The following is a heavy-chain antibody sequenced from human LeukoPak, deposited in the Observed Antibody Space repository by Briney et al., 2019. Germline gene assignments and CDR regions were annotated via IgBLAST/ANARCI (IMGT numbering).Heavy chain of an antibody. V-gene: IGHV1-69*13. J-gene: IGHJ6*02. D-gene: IGHD7-27*01. CDR1: GGAFSSYA. Sequence: SVTVSCKASGGAFSSYAISWVRQAPGQGLEWMGGIIPIFGTANYAQKFQGRVTITADESTSTAYMELSSLRSEDTAVYYCARTDNRGNSPVDVWGQGTTVTVSS. CDR2: IIPIFGTA. CDR3: ARTDNRGNSPVDV.